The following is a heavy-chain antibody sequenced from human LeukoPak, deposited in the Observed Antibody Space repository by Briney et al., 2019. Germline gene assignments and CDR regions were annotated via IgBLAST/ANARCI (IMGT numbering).Heavy chain of an antibody. CDR3: ARGYDYGDYVGDFDY. Sequence: GSVKVSCTASGYTFTSYPITWVRQAPGQGLEWMGWITTYNGNTNYAQKLQGRVTITTDTSTSTAYMDLSGLRSDDTAVYYCARGYDYGDYVGDFDYWGQGTLVTVSS. J-gene: IGHJ4*02. CDR1: GYTFTSYP. V-gene: IGHV1-18*01. CDR2: ITTYNGNT. D-gene: IGHD4-17*01.